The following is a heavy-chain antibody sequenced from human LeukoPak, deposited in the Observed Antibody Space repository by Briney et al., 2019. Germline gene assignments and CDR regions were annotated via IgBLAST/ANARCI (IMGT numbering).Heavy chain of an antibody. Sequence: ASVKVSCKASGYTFTGYYMHWVRQAPGQGLEWMGWINPNSGGTNYAQKFQGRVTMTRDTSISTAYMELSRLRSDDTAVYYCARVPKRGYSGYGPLDYWGQGTLVTVSS. CDR2: INPNSGGT. D-gene: IGHD5-12*01. V-gene: IGHV1-2*02. CDR1: GYTFTGYY. J-gene: IGHJ4*02. CDR3: ARVPKRGYSGYGPLDY.